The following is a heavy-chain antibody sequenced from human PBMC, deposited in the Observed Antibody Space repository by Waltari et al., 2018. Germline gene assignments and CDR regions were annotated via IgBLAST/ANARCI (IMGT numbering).Heavy chain of an antibody. CDR2: IWYDGINK. Sequence: VQLLESGGGLVQPGRSLSLSCAASGFTFRSYGLHWVRQAPGKGLEWVAVIWYDGINKYYADSVKGRFTISRDNSKNTLYLQMNSLRAEDTAVYYCAKDLTDYYDSSGYYPPDYWGQGTLVTVSS. CDR3: AKDLTDYYDSSGYYPPDY. CDR1: GFTFRSYG. D-gene: IGHD3-22*01. J-gene: IGHJ4*02. V-gene: IGHV3-33*06.